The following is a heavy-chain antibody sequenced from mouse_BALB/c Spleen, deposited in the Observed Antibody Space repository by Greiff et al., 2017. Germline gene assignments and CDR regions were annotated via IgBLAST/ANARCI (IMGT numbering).Heavy chain of an antibody. CDR2: INPNNGGT. V-gene: IGHV1-18*01. CDR3: AIGGPYWYFDV. D-gene: IGHD2-14*01. CDR1: GYTFTDYN. J-gene: IGHJ1*01. Sequence: EVQLQQSGPELVKPGASVKIPCKASGYTFTDYNMDWVKQSHGKSLEWIGDINPNNGGTIYNQKFKGKATLTVDKSSSTAYMELRSLTSEDTAVYYCAIGGPYWYFDVWGAGTTVTVAS.